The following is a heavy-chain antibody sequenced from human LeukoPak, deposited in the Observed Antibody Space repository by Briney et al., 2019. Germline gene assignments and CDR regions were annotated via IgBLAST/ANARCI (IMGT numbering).Heavy chain of an antibody. V-gene: IGHV3-15*01. CDR3: TTVGGELLQAAEYFQH. Sequence: GGSLRLSCAASGFTFSNAWMSWVRQAPGKGLEWVGRIKSKTDGGTTDYAAPVKGRFTISRDDSKNTLYLQMNSLKTEDTAVYYCTTVGGELLQAAEYFQHWGQGTLVTVSS. D-gene: IGHD1-26*01. J-gene: IGHJ1*01. CDR2: IKSKTDGGTT. CDR1: GFTFSNAW.